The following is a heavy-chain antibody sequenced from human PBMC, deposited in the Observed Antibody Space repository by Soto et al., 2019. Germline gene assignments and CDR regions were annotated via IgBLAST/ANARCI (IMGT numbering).Heavy chain of an antibody. J-gene: IGHJ4*02. D-gene: IGHD3-3*01. V-gene: IGHV4-31*03. CDR2: IYYSGST. CDR1: GGSISSGGYY. Sequence: QVQLQESGPGLVKPSQTVSVTCTVSGGSISSGGYYWSWIRQHPGKGLEWIGYIYYSGSTYYNPSLKSRVTISVDTSKNQFSLKLSPVTAADTAVYYCARATEWLLYDWGQGTLVTVSS. CDR3: ARATEWLLYD.